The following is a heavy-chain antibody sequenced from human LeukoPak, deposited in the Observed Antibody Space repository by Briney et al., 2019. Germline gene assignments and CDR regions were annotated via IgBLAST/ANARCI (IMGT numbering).Heavy chain of an antibody. CDR3: AKDRAGDIPHDAFDI. Sequence: KPGGSLRLSCAASGFTFSSYSMNWVRQAPGKGLEWVSSISSSSSYIYYADSVKGRFTISRDNAKNSLYLQMNSLRAEDTAVYYCAKDRAGDIPHDAFDIWGQGTMVTVSS. CDR2: ISSSSSYI. J-gene: IGHJ3*02. CDR1: GFTFSSYS. D-gene: IGHD5-12*01. V-gene: IGHV3-21*01.